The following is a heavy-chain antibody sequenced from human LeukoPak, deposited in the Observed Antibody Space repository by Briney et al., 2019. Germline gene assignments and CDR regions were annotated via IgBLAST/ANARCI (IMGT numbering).Heavy chain of an antibody. J-gene: IGHJ5*02. CDR2: ISWNSGNI. D-gene: IGHD2-8*01. CDR3: AKDLVLMVYAPNWFDP. CDR1: GFTFDDYA. V-gene: IGHV3-9*01. Sequence: PGGSLRLSCAASGFTFDDYAMHWVRQAPGKGLEWVSGISWNSGNIGYADSVKGRFTISRDNAKNSLYLQMNSLRAGDTAVYYCAKDLVLMVYAPNWFDPWGQGTLVTVSS.